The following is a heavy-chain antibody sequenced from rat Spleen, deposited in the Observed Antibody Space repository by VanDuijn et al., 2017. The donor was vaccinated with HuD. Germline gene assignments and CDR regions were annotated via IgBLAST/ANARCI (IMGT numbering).Heavy chain of an antibody. Sequence: EVQLVESDGGLVQPGRSLKLSCAASGFTFSDYYMAWVRQAPTKGLEWVATISYDGSDTYYRDSVKGRFTISSDNARITLYLQMDSLRSEDTATYYCARQDTSGYSNWFTYWGQGTLVTVSS. V-gene: IGHV5-29*01. CDR2: ISYDGSDT. J-gene: IGHJ3*01. CDR3: ARQDTSGYSNWFTY. D-gene: IGHD4-3*01. CDR1: GFTFSDYY.